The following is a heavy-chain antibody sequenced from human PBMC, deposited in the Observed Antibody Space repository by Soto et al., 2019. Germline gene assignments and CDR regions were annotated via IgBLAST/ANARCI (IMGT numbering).Heavy chain of an antibody. J-gene: IGHJ3*01. CDR1: GFTFSTYA. D-gene: IGHD1-26*01. CDR2: ISEDGVYT. V-gene: IGHV3-23*01. Sequence: PGGSLRLSCTASGFTFSTYAMSWVRQAPGEGLEWVSSISEDGVYTDYADSVKGRFTISRDNSKNTLYVQMTSLRAEDTAVYYCAKETSPNTYYAFDFWGQGTMVTVS. CDR3: AKETSPNTYYAFDF.